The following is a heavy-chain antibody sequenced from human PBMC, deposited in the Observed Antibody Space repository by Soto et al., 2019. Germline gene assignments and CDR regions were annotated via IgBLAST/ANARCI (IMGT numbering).Heavy chain of an antibody. CDR3: AVYGYGVSAAAY. D-gene: IGHD4-17*01. CDR1: GLTFRNDW. Sequence: GGSLRLSCAVSGLTFRNDWLSWVRQAPGKGLEWVANINQDGSERYYVDSVRGRFTISRDNVENSLYLQLNSLRPEDTAVYYCAVYGYGVSAAAYWGQGTLVTVSS. J-gene: IGHJ4*02. CDR2: INQDGSER. V-gene: IGHV3-7*03.